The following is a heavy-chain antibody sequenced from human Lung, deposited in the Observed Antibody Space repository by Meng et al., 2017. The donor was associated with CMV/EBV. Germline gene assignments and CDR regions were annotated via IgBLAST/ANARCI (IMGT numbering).Heavy chain of an antibody. CDR2: IYYSGST. CDR3: ARARGHYDFWSGYLNWFDP. Sequence: SETXSLXXTVSGGSISSGDYYWSWIRQPPGKGLEWIGYIYYSGSTYYNPSLKSRVTISVDTSKNQFSLKLSSVTAADTAVYYCARARGHYDFWSGYLNWFDPWGQGTLVXVSS. D-gene: IGHD3-3*01. J-gene: IGHJ5*02. CDR1: GGSISSGDYY. V-gene: IGHV4-30-4*08.